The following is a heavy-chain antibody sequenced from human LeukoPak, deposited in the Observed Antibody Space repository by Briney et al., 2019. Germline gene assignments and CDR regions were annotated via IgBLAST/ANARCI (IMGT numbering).Heavy chain of an antibody. CDR2: INSDVSSR. V-gene: IGHV3-74*01. Sequence: GGSLRLSCAASGFTFSNYWMHWVRQAPGKGLVWVSRINSDVSSRNYADSVKGRFTISRDNAKNTLYLQMNSLRAEDTAAYYCASASSHRIAAGGDYWGQGTLVTVSS. J-gene: IGHJ4*02. CDR1: GFTFSNYW. D-gene: IGHD6-13*01. CDR3: ASASSHRIAAGGDY.